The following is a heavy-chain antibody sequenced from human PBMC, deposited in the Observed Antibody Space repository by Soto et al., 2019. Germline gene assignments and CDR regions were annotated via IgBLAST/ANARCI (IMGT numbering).Heavy chain of an antibody. CDR2: INHSGST. CDR1: GGSFSGYY. Sequence: PSETLSLTCAVYGGSFSGYYWSWIRQPPGKGLEWIGEINHSGSTNYNPSLKGRVTISVDTSKSQFSLKLSSVTAADTAVYYCARTSAWFGELSIDYWGQGTLVTVSS. V-gene: IGHV4-34*01. CDR3: ARTSAWFGELSIDY. J-gene: IGHJ4*02. D-gene: IGHD3-10*01.